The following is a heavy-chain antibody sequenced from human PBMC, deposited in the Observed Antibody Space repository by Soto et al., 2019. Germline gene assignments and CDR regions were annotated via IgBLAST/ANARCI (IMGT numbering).Heavy chain of an antibody. Sequence: SETLSLTCSVYGYLISSGYYWGWIRRSPWKGLEWIGSVFHSGRAYYNPSLKSRVTISADTSKNQLSLKLRSVTAADTATYYCATLKQEQYWRQGTLVTVSS. D-gene: IGHD1-26*01. CDR1: GYLISSGYY. J-gene: IGHJ4*02. V-gene: IGHV4-38-2*02. CDR3: ATLKQEQY. CDR2: VFHSGRA.